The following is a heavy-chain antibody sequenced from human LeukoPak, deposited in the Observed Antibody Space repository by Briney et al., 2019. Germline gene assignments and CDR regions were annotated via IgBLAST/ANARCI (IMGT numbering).Heavy chain of an antibody. CDR3: ARAGAARPNFDY. J-gene: IGHJ4*02. CDR2: IYYSGST. V-gene: IGHV4-59*01. Sequence: SETLSLTCTVSGGSINSYYWNWIRQPPGKGLEWIGYIYYSGSTNYNPSLKSRVTISVDTSKNQFSLKLSSVTAADTAVYYCARAGAARPNFDYWGQGSLVTVSS. D-gene: IGHD6-6*01. CDR1: GGSINSYY.